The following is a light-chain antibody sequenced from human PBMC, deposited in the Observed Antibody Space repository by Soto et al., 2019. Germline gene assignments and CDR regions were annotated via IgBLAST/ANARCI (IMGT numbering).Light chain of an antibody. V-gene: IGKV3-15*01. CDR1: QSVSSY. CDR3: QQYNNWPRT. J-gene: IGKJ1*01. Sequence: EIVFSQSPATLSLSPGERATLSCRASQSVSSYLAWYQQKPGQAPRLLIYGASTRATGIPARFSGSGSGTEFTLTISSLQSEDFAVYYCQQYNNWPRTLGQGTKVDIK. CDR2: GAS.